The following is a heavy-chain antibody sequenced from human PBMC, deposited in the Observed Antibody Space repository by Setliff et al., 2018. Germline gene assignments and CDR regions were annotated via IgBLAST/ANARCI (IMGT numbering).Heavy chain of an antibody. CDR2: IYDSGSS. V-gene: IGHV4-39*01. D-gene: IGHD2-15*01. CDR1: GGSVSNSGFF. Sequence: SETLSLTCTVSGGSVSNSGFFWGWLRQAPGKGLEWIGNIYDSGSSNYNASLKSRLIITRDTSKNQISLKLTSVTAADTAVYYCGRGFSRIEGWGNWFDPWGQGLLVTVSS. CDR3: GRGFSRIEGWGNWFDP. J-gene: IGHJ5*02.